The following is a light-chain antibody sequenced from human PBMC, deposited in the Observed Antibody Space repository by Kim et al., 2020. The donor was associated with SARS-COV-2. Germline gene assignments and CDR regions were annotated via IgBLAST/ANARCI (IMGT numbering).Light chain of an antibody. Sequence: RVTIPSARSYSNKEAGYYVHWYQQLQGPAHTLLIYGISMRPSGVPDRVCASKAGTADSLAITGLQAEDEAEYYCQSYDSGRGGSRVFGGGTQLTVL. CDR3: QSYDSGRGGSRV. CDR2: GIS. CDR1: YSNKEAGYY. V-gene: IGLV1-40*01. J-gene: IGLJ2*01.